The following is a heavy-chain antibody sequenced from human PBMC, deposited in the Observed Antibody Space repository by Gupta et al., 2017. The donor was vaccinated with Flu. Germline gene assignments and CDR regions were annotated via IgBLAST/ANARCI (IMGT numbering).Heavy chain of an antibody. CDR3: AGGGYSSGWYGY. D-gene: IGHD6-19*01. Sequence: QVQLVESGGGLVKPGGSLRLSCAASGFTFSDYYMSWIRQAPGKGLEGVSYISSSSSYTNDADAVTGRLTISRDNAKKSLYLQMKSLRAEDTAVYYCAGGGYSSGWYGYGGQGTMVTVSS. CDR1: GFTFSDYY. CDR2: ISSSSSYT. J-gene: IGHJ4*02. V-gene: IGHV3-11*05.